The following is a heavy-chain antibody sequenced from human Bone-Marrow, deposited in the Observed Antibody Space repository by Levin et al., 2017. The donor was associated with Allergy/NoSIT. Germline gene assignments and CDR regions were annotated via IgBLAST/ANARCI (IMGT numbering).Heavy chain of an antibody. CDR2: IYHFGTA. J-gene: IGHJ4*02. CDR3: VRGGGTSSPTFDY. V-gene: IGHV4/OR15-8*02. D-gene: IGHD4-23*01. Sequence: NPSETLSLTCTVSAGSIFSLNWWTWVRQSPGGGLEWIGEIYHFGTANYNPSLNSRVTMSIDTSQNQFSLNLRSVTAADTAIYYCVRGGGTSSPTFDYWGQGALVSIFS. CDR1: AGSIFSLNW.